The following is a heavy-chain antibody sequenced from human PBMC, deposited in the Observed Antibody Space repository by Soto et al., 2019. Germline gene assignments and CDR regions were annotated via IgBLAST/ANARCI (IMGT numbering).Heavy chain of an antibody. CDR2: IYYTGST. J-gene: IGHJ5*02. CDR3: AGDSRSHWNHARGWFDP. CDR1: GGSVSGTSYC. V-gene: IGHV4-61*01. Sequence: SETLSLTCTVSGGSVSGTSYCWSWIRQPPGKGLEWIGSIYYTGSTNYNPSLKSRVTMSVDTSKNQFSLKLTSVTAADTAVYYCAGDSRSHWNHARGWFDPWGQGTRVTVSS. D-gene: IGHD1-1*01.